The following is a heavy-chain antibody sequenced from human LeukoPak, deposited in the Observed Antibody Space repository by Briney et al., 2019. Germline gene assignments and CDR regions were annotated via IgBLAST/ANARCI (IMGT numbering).Heavy chain of an antibody. D-gene: IGHD3-22*01. CDR2: ISAYNGNT. CDR3: ARAIPLYYVSSL. V-gene: IGHV1-18*01. J-gene: IGHJ4*02. CDR1: GYTFTSYG. Sequence: ASVKVSCKASGYTFTSYGISWVRQAPGQGLEWMGWISAYNGNTNYAQRLQGRVTMTTDTSTSTAYMELRSLRSDDTAVYYCARAIPLYYVSSLWGQGPLVTVPP.